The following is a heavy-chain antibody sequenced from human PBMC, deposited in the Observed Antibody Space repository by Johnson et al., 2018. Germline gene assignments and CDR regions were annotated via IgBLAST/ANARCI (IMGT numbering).Heavy chain of an antibody. CDR3: TTSYGDDVPPTWEGAFDI. Sequence: VQLVESGGGLVKPGGSLRLSCAASGFIFSNAWMNWVRQAPGKGLEWVGRMKSKTDGGTTNYVAPVKGRFTISRDDSKNTLYLQMNSLKTEDTAVYYCTTSYGDDVPPTWEGAFDIWGQGTMVTVSS. J-gene: IGHJ3*02. V-gene: IGHV3-15*07. CDR2: MKSKTDGGTT. D-gene: IGHD4-17*01. CDR1: GFIFSNAW.